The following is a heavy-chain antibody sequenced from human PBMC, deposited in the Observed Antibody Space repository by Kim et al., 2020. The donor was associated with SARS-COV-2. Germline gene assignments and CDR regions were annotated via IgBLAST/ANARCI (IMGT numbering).Heavy chain of an antibody. J-gene: IGHJ4*02. D-gene: IGHD2-8*02. Sequence: YCPDSRRGRFTISRDKAKNTLYLQINSLRAEDTAVYYCARDGAGWCPDYWGQGALVTVSS. V-gene: IGHV3-33*01. CDR3: ARDGAGWCPDY.